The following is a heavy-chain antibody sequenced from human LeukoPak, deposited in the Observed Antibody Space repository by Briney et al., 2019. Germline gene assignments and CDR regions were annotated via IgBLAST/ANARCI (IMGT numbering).Heavy chain of an antibody. D-gene: IGHD6-13*01. CDR1: GYTFTSYD. V-gene: IGHV1-8*03. CDR2: MNPNSGNT. J-gene: IGHJ4*02. Sequence: ASVKVSCKASGYTFTSYDINWVRQATGQGLEWMGWMNPNSGNTGYAQKFQGRVTITRNTSISTAYMELSSLRSEDTAVYYCAVLDGGSYSSSWYYFDYWGQGTLVTVSS. CDR3: AVLDGGSYSSSWYYFDY.